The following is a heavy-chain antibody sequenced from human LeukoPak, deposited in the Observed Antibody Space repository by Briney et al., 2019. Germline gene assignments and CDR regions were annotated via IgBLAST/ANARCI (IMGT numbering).Heavy chain of an antibody. J-gene: IGHJ4*02. CDR3: ARGNLYYYDSSGYYFKFDY. CDR2: INHSGST. V-gene: IGHV4-34*01. CDR1: GGSFSGYY. D-gene: IGHD3-22*01. Sequence: PSETLSLTCAVYGGSFSGYYWSWIRQPPGKGLEWIGEINHSGSTNYNPSLKSRVTISVDASKNQFSLKMSSVTAADTAVYYSARGNLYYYDSSGYYFKFDYWGQGTLVTVSS.